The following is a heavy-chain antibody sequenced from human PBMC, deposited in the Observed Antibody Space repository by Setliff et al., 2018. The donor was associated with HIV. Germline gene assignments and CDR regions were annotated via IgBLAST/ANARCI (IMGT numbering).Heavy chain of an antibody. CDR1: GGSFSSYY. CDR2: INHSGST. Sequence: TSETLSLTCAVYGGSFSSYYWSWIRQPPGKGLEWIGEINHSGSTNYSPSLKSRVTISVDTSKNQFSLKLSSVTAADTAVYYCARDFKRYNSPCRFDPWGQGILVTVSS. D-gene: IGHD1-1*01. J-gene: IGHJ5*02. CDR3: ARDFKRYNSPCRFDP. V-gene: IGHV4-34*01.